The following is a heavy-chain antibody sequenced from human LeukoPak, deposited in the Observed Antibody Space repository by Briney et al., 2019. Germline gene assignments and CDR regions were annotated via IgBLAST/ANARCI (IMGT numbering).Heavy chain of an antibody. Sequence: GASVKVSCKASGYTFTGYYIHWVRQAPGQGLEWMGWINPNSGDTNFAQKFQGRVTMTRDTSISTAYMELSSLRSDDTAMYYCATLRRSGWYIGDWGQGTLVTVSS. CDR1: GYTFTGYY. J-gene: IGHJ4*02. D-gene: IGHD6-19*01. V-gene: IGHV1-2*02. CDR2: INPNSGDT. CDR3: ATLRRSGWYIGD.